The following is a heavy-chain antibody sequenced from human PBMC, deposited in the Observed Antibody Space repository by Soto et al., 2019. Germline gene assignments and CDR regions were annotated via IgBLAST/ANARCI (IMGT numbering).Heavy chain of an antibody. D-gene: IGHD1-26*01. CDR3: AIDGGRKSLGSEY. CDR2: IIPIFGTA. J-gene: IGHJ4*02. V-gene: IGHV1-69*01. CDR1: GGTFSSYS. Sequence: QVQLVQSGAEVKQPGYSVKLSCKASGGTFSSYSINWVRQAPGQGLEWMGEIIPIFGTANYAQKFQGRVTITADEAKSTAYMELGSLISEYTAVYSCAIDGGRKSLGSEYWGKGTLVTVSS.